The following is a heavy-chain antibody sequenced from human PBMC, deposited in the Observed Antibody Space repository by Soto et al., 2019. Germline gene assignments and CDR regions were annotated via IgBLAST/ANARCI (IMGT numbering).Heavy chain of an antibody. CDR1: GYTFTGYY. J-gene: IGHJ6*04. CDR2: INPNSGGT. V-gene: IGHV1-2*04. CDR3: ARARGSSGREDMDYYYYGMDV. Sequence: AASVKVSCKASGYTFTGYYMHWVRQAPGQGLEWMGWINPNSGGTNYAQKFQGWVTMTRDTSISTAYMELSRLRSDDTAVYYCARARGSSGREDMDYYYYGMDVWGKGTTVTVSS. D-gene: IGHD6-19*01.